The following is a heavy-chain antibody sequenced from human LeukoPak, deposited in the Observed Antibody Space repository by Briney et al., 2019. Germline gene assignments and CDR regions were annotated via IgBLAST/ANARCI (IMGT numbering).Heavy chain of an antibody. V-gene: IGHV1-69*01. J-gene: IGHJ6*03. Sequence: SVKVSCKASGGTFSSYAISWVRQAPGQGLEWMGGIIPIFGTANYAQKFQGRVTITADESTSTAYMELSSLRSEDTAVYYCARDRVSTSGSGRDYYYYYMDVWGKGTTVTVSS. D-gene: IGHD2-2*01. CDR3: ARDRVSTSGSGRDYYYYYMDV. CDR2: IIPIFGTA. CDR1: GGTFSSYA.